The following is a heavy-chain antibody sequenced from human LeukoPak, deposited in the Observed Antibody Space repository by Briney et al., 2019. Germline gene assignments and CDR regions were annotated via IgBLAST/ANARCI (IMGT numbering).Heavy chain of an antibody. V-gene: IGHV3-23*01. D-gene: IGHD3-22*01. J-gene: IGHJ4*02. CDR1: GFTFSSYA. Sequence: GGSLRLSCAASGFTFSSYAMSWVRQAPGKGLEWVSAIRGSGGSTYYADSVKGRFTISRDNSKNTLYLQMNSLRAEDTAVYFCARDPKYYYDSSGYYYGPFDYWGQGILVTVSS. CDR2: IRGSGGST. CDR3: ARDPKYYYDSSGYYYGPFDY.